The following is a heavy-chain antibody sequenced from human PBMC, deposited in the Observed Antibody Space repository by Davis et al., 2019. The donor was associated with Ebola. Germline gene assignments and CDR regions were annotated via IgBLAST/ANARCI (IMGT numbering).Heavy chain of an antibody. V-gene: IGHV3-48*02. CDR1: GFTFSSNS. J-gene: IGHJ4*02. CDR2: ITSSSMTK. CDR3: AREPDDFDF. Sequence: GGSLRLSCAASGFTFSSNSMNWVRQAPGKGLEWVAYITSSSMTKYYADSVTGRFTVSRDNPKNTLYLQLNSLKDKDTAIYYCAREPDDFDFWGQGTLVTVSS.